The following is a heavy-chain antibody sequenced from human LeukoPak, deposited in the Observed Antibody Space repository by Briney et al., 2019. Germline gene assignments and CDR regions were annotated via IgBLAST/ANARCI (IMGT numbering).Heavy chain of an antibody. Sequence: SETLSLTCTVSGGSISSYYWSWIRQPTGKGLEWIGYIYYSGSTDYNPSLKSRVTMSVDTSKNQFPLKLSSVTAADTAVYYCARLQYGSGSYYAFDIWGQGTMVTVSS. J-gene: IGHJ3*02. V-gene: IGHV4-59*12. CDR1: GGSISSYY. CDR2: IYYSGST. D-gene: IGHD3-10*01. CDR3: ARLQYGSGSYYAFDI.